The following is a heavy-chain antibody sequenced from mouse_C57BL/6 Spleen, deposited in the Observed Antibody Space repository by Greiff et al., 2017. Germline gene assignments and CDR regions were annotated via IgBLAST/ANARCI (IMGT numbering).Heavy chain of an antibody. CDR3: ELLREIGFAY. CDR2: IHPNSGST. V-gene: IGHV1-64*01. Sequence: QVQLQQPGAELVKPGASVKLSCKASGYTFTSYWMHWVKQSPGQGLEWIGLIHPNSGSTNYNEKFKSKATLTVDKSSSTAYMQRSSLTSEDSAVYYGELLREIGFAYWGQGTLVTVSA. CDR1: GYTFTSYW. D-gene: IGHD2-1*01. J-gene: IGHJ3*01.